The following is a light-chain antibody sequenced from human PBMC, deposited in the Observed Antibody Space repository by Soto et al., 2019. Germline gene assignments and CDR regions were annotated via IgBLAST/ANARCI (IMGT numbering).Light chain of an antibody. Sequence: QSALTRPASVSGSPGQSITISCTGTSSDVGGQNAVSWYQQHPGKAPKFIIYDVSKRPSGVSSRFSGSKSGNTASLTISGLQAEDEADYYCCSYAGSSTVVFGGGTKLTVL. CDR1: SSDVGGQNA. CDR3: CSYAGSSTVV. J-gene: IGLJ2*01. V-gene: IGLV2-23*02. CDR2: DVS.